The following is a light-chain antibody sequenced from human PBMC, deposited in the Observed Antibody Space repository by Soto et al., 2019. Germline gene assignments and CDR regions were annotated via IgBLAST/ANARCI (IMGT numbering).Light chain of an antibody. V-gene: IGKV1-5*01. CDR2: DAS. CDR3: QQYNSFTWT. J-gene: IGKJ1*01. Sequence: DIRMTQSPSTLSASVGDRVTITCRASQSISSWLAWYQQKPGKAPKLLIYDASSLESGVPSRFSGSGYGTEFTLTISSLQPDDFATYYCQQYNSFTWTFGQGTKVEIK. CDR1: QSISSW.